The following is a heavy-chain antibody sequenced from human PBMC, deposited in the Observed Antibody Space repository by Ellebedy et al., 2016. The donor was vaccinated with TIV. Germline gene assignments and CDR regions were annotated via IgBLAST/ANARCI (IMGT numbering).Heavy chain of an antibody. V-gene: IGHV1-46*01. CDR1: GYTFTSYY. D-gene: IGHD6-19*01. CDR3: ARGLPQQWLGPQIDY. CDR2: INPSGAPT. J-gene: IGHJ4*02. Sequence: AASVKVSCKASGYTFTSYYMHWVRQAPGQGLEWMGVINPSGAPTTYTQKFQGRVTMTRDTSTSTVYMDLSSLRSDDTAVYYCARGLPQQWLGPQIDYWGQGTLVTVSS.